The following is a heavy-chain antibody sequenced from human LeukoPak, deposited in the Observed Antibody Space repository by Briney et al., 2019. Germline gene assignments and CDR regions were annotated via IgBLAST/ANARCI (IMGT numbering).Heavy chain of an antibody. D-gene: IGHD6-19*01. V-gene: IGHV4-34*01. CDR1: GGSFSGYY. Sequence: SETLSLTCAVYGGSFSGYYWSWIRQPPGKGLEWIGEINHSGSTNYNPSLKSRVTISVDTSKNQFSLKLSSVTAADTAVYYCARHASSLFIAVAGLDYWGQGTLVTVSS. CDR3: ARHASSLFIAVAGLDY. J-gene: IGHJ4*02. CDR2: INHSGST.